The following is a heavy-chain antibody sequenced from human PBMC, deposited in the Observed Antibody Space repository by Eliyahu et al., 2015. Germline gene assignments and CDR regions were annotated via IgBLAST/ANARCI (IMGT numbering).Heavy chain of an antibody. V-gene: IGHV1-2*02. J-gene: IGHJ4*02. CDR3: ATRGDEWLLYHLDY. Sequence: QVQLVQSGAEVKKPGASVKVSCXAXGYXXXGYYMHWVRQAPGQGLEWMGWINLKTGGTKYAQKFQGRVTMTRDTSISAAYMELSSLRSDDTAVYYCATRGDEWLLYHLDYWGQGTLVTVSS. CDR2: INLKTGGT. CDR1: GYXXXGYY. D-gene: IGHD3-3*01.